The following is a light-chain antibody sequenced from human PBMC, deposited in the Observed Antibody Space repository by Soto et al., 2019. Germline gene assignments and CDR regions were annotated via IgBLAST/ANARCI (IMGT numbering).Light chain of an antibody. CDR3: QQYNNWPRT. V-gene: IGKV3-15*01. J-gene: IGKJ1*01. Sequence: IVMTQSPATLSLSPGERATLSCRASQSVSSDLAWYHQKPGQAPRLLIYDASTRATGIPARFSGSGSGTEFTLTINSLQSEDFAVYYCQQYNNWPRTFGQGTKVDIK. CDR2: DAS. CDR1: QSVSSD.